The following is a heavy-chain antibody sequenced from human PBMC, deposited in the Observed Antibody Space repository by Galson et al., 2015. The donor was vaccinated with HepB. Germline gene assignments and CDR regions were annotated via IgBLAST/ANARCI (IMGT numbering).Heavy chain of an antibody. J-gene: IGHJ4*02. V-gene: IGHV1-2*06. D-gene: IGHD6-19*01. CDR1: GYTFTGYY. CDR2: INPNSGGT. CDR3: ARLRGYDSSGWYGGVGGYFDY. Sequence: SVTVSCKASGYTFTGYYMHWVRQAPGQGLEWMERINPNSGGTNYAQKFQGRVTMTRDTSISTAYMELSRLRSDDTAVYYCARLRGYDSSGWYGGVGGYFDYWGQGTLVTVSS.